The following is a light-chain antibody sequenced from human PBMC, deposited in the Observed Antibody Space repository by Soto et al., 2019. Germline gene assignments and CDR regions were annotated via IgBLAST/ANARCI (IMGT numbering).Light chain of an antibody. CDR1: SSDVGGYDY. V-gene: IGLV2-14*03. CDR2: DVS. Sequence: QSALTPPASVSGSPGQSITISCTGTSSDVGGYDYVSWYQHHPGKAPKLMIYDVSNRPSGVSNRFSGSKSGNTASLTISGLQAEDEADYYCSSYTSSSLYVFGTGTKVTVL. J-gene: IGLJ1*01. CDR3: SSYTSSSLYV.